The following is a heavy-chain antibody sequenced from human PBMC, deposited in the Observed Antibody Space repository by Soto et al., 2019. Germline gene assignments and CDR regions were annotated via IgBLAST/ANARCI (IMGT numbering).Heavy chain of an antibody. J-gene: IGHJ1*01. CDR2: IWYDGSNK. D-gene: IGHD2-15*01. CDR3: ARIYCSGGSCYSRD. V-gene: IGHV3-33*01. CDR1: GFTFSSYG. Sequence: PGGSLRLSCAASGFTFSSYGMHWVRQAPGKGLEWVAVIWYDGSNKYYADSVKGRFTISRDNSKNTLYLQMNSLRAEDTAVYYRARIYCSGGSCYSRDWGQGTLVTVSS.